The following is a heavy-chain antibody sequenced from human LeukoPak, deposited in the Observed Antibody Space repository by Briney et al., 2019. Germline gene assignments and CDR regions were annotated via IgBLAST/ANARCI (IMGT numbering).Heavy chain of an antibody. CDR2: IRNDGSNK. V-gene: IGHV3-30*02. CDR3: AKSQYEYSSSHRFDY. CDR1: GFTFSSYG. D-gene: IGHD6-6*01. J-gene: IGHJ4*02. Sequence: GGSLRLSCAASGFTFSSYGMHWVRQAPGKGLEWVAFIRNDGSNKYYADSVKGRFTISRDNSKNTLYLQMNSLRAEDTAVYYCAKSQYEYSSSHRFDYWGQGTLVTVSS.